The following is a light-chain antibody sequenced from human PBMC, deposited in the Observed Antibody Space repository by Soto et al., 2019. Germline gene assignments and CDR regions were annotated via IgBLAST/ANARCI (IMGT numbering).Light chain of an antibody. CDR2: AES. J-gene: IGKJ4*01. CDR1: QSIGRY. CDR3: QQFNNYPIT. V-gene: IGKV1-39*01. Sequence: IHLYQSXSSLTSYQDDXXXXXXXATQSIGRYLNWYQQKXGRAAKLLIYAESXLRAGVPLRFTGSGSGTDFTLTISSLQTEDFPTYYCQQFNNYPITFGGGTKVDIK.